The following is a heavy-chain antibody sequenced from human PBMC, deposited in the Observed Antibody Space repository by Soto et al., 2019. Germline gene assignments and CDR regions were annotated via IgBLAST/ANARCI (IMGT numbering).Heavy chain of an antibody. V-gene: IGHV4-61*01. J-gene: IGHJ5*02. Sequence: QVQLQESGPGLVKPSETLSLTCTVSGDSVTSGSFYWSWIRQPPGKGLEWIGYIYHTGSTNYNPSLKSRVTISINTPKNQFSLKLSSVTAADTDVYYCARGPIVVVTKGWFDPWGQGTLVIVSS. CDR3: ARGPIVVVTKGWFDP. CDR1: GDSVTSGSFY. CDR2: IYHTGST. D-gene: IGHD3-22*01.